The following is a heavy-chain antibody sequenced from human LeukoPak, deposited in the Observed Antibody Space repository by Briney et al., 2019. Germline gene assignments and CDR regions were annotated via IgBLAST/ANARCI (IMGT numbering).Heavy chain of an antibody. CDR2: INPNSGGT. CDR1: GYTFTGYY. D-gene: IGHD2-2*01. Sequence: ASVKVSCKASGYTFTGYYMHWVRQAPGQGLEWMGWINPNSGGTNYAQKFQGRVTMTRDTSISTAYMELSRLRSDDTAVYYCARATLGYCSSTSCLDDYGMDVWGQGTTVTVSS. J-gene: IGHJ6*02. CDR3: ARATLGYCSSTSCLDDYGMDV. V-gene: IGHV1-2*02.